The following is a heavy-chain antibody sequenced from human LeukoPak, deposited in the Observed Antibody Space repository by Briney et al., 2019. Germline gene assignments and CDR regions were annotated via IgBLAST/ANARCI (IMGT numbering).Heavy chain of an antibody. CDR2: ISGSGVST. CDR3: AKDLSCISSTGRTFDY. D-gene: IGHD1-1*01. V-gene: IGHV3-23*01. J-gene: IGHJ4*02. CDR1: GFTFSTYA. Sequence: GGSLRLSCAASGFTFSTYAMSWVRQAPGKGLEWVSAISGSGVSTYYADSVKGRFTISRDNSKNTLYLQMNSLRAEDTAVYYCAKDLSCISSTGRTFDYWGQGTLVTVSS.